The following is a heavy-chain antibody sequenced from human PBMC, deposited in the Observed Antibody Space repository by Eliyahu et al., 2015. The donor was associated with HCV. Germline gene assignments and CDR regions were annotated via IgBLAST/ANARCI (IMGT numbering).Heavy chain of an antibody. CDR2: IYTSGST. J-gene: IGHJ6*02. V-gene: IGHV4-4*07. CDR1: GGSISSYX. CDR3: ARSGIAAAGPPGYYYYGMDV. Sequence: QVQLQESGPGLVKPSETLSLTCXVSGGSISSYXXSWIRQPAGKGLEWIGRIYTSGSTNYNPSLKXRVTMSVDTSKNQFSLKLSSVTAADTAVYYCARSGIAAAGPPGYYYYGMDVWGQGTTVTVSS. D-gene: IGHD6-13*01.